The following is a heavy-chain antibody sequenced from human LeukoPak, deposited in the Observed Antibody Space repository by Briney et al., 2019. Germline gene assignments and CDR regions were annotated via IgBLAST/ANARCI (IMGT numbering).Heavy chain of an antibody. Sequence: ASVKVSCKASGYTLTGSYMDWVRQAPGQGLEWMGRINPNSGGTNYVQKFQGRVTMTRDTSITTAYMELSRLRSDDTAVYYCASGYSSSSGFDYWGQGTLVTVSS. CDR3: ASGYSSSSGFDY. CDR2: INPNSGGT. CDR1: GYTLTGSY. D-gene: IGHD6-6*01. J-gene: IGHJ4*02. V-gene: IGHV1-2*06.